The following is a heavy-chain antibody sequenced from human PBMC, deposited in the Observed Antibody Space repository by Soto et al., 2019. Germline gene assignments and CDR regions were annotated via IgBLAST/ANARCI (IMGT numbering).Heavy chain of an antibody. D-gene: IGHD6-19*01. CDR1: GGSFSVYY. CDR2: INHSGST. V-gene: IGHV4-34*01. Sequence: SETPSLTCAVYGGSFSVYYWSWIRQPPGKGLEWIGEINHSGSTNYNPSLKSRVTISVDTYKNQFSLKLSSVTAADTAVYYCARARGGNRRLLRSLAQQWYFDYWGQAIL. J-gene: IGHJ4*03. CDR3: ARARGGNRRLLRSLAQQWYFDY.